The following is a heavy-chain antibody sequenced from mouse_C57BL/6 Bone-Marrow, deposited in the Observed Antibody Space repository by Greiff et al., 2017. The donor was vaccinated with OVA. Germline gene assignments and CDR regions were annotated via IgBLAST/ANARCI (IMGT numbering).Heavy chain of an antibody. V-gene: IGHV14-4*01. Sequence: EVQLQQSGAELVRPGASVKLSCTASGFNIKDDYMHWVKQRPEQGLEWIGWIDPENGDTEYASKFQGKATITADTSSNTAYLQLSSLTSEDTAVYYCTTWPHDFDYWGQGTTLTVSS. J-gene: IGHJ2*01. CDR2: IDPENGDT. D-gene: IGHD6-1*01. CDR1: GFNIKDDY. CDR3: TTWPHDFDY.